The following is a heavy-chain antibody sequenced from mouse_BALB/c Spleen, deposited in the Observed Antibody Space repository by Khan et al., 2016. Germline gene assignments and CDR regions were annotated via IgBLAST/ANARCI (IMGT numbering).Heavy chain of an antibody. J-gene: IGHJ2*01. CDR1: GDSITSGY. CDR2: ISYTGST. Sequence: EVQLQESGPSLVKPSQTLYLTCSVTGDSITSGYWNWIRKFPGNKLEYMGYISYTGSTYYNPSLKSRISITRDTSKNQCYLQLHAVTTEDTATYYCARYGYEYFLDYWGQGTTLTVSS. CDR3: ARYGYEYFLDY. V-gene: IGHV3-8*02. D-gene: IGHD2-4*01.